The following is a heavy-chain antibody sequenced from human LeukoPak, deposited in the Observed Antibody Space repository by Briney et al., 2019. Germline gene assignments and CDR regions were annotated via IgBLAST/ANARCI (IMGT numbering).Heavy chain of an antibody. J-gene: IGHJ4*02. CDR1: GFTFSSYA. CDR2: ITYGDGST. D-gene: IGHD5-18*01. CDR3: TRTGYNYGTPLNY. Sequence: GGSLRLSCAASGFTFSSYAMSWVRQAPGKGLEWVSGITYGDGSTYSADSLKGRFTIYRDNAKNTVYLQMNSLRAEDTAVYYCTRTGYNYGTPLNYWGQGTLVTVSS. V-gene: IGHV3-23*01.